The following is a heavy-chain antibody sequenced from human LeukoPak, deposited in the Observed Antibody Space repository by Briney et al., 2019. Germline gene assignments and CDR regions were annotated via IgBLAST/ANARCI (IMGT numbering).Heavy chain of an antibody. CDR3: AATSSGWYVRHSDY. CDR1: GFTFSSYG. V-gene: IGHV3-23*01. Sequence: PGGPLRLSCAASGFTFSSYGMSWVRQAPGKGLEWVSAISGSGGSTYYADSVKGRFTISRDNSKNTLYLQMNSLRAEDTAVYYCAATSSGWYVRHSDYWGQGTLVTVSS. J-gene: IGHJ4*02. CDR2: ISGSGGST. D-gene: IGHD6-19*01.